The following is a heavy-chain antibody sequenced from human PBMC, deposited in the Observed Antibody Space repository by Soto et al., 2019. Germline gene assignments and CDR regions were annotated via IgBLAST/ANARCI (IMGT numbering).Heavy chain of an antibody. J-gene: IGHJ5*02. CDR2: ISLNSGSI. CDR3: VQGDDSSGYYNNWFDP. CDR1: GFTFDDYA. Sequence: EVQLVESGGGLGQPGRSLRLSCAASGFTFDDYAMHWVRQAPGRGLEWVSGISLNSGSIGYADSVKGRFTISRDNAKNSLYLKMNSLRAENTALYYCVQGDDSSGYYNNWFDPWGQVNLVTVSS. V-gene: IGHV3-9*01. D-gene: IGHD3-22*01.